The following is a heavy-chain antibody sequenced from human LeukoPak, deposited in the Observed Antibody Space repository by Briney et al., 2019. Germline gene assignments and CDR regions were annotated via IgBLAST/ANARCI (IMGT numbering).Heavy chain of an antibody. D-gene: IGHD6-6*01. CDR1: GYTFTGCY. J-gene: IGHJ6*03. CDR2: INPNSGGT. V-gene: IGHV1-2*02. CDR3: ARDSFEYSSSMSYYYYYMDV. Sequence: ASVKVSCKASGYTFTGCYMHWVRQAPGQGLEWMGWINPNSGGTNYAQKSQSRVTMTRDTSISTAYMELSRLRSDDTAVYYCARDSFEYSSSMSYYYYYMDVWAQGTTVTVSS.